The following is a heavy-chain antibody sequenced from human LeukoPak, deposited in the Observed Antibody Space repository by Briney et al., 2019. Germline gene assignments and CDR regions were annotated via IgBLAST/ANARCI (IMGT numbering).Heavy chain of an antibody. CDR3: ARLSPSSWLDY. CDR2: IYYSGST. Sequence: PSETLSLTCTVSGGSISSSSYYWGWIRQPPGKELEWIGSIYYSGSTYYNPSLKSRVTISVDTSKNQFSLKLSSVTAADTAVYYCARLSPSSWLDYWGQGTLVTVSS. D-gene: IGHD6-13*01. V-gene: IGHV4-39*01. J-gene: IGHJ4*02. CDR1: GGSISSSSYY.